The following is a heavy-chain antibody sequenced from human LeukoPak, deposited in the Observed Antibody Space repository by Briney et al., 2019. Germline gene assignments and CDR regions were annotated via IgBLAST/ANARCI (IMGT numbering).Heavy chain of an antibody. J-gene: IGHJ5*01. CDR1: GFTVSAKY. V-gene: IGHV3-66*02. Sequence: HPGGSLRLSCAASGFTVSAKYMRWVRQGPGKGLDWISSIYSDGGTNYADSVKGRFTISRDNSKNTLYLQMNSLRPEDTAVYYCARDGGFGGPGGDNWFDSWGQGALVTVSS. CDR3: ARDGGFGGPGGDNWFDS. CDR2: IYSDGGT. D-gene: IGHD3-16*01.